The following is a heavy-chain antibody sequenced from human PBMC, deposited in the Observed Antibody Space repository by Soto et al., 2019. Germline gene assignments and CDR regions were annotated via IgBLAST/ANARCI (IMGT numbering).Heavy chain of an antibody. D-gene: IGHD3-10*01. CDR2: ISYDGSNE. Sequence: GSLRLSCAASGFTLSNYGMHWVRQAPGKGLEWVAVISYDGSNEYYADSVKGRFTISRDSSKNTLYLQMNSLRPEDTAVYYCARDRYYYDSGNDYDGEGNYFDYWGQGTLVTVSS. CDR3: ARDRYYYDSGNDYDGEGNYFDY. CDR1: GFTLSNYG. J-gene: IGHJ4*02. V-gene: IGHV3-30*03.